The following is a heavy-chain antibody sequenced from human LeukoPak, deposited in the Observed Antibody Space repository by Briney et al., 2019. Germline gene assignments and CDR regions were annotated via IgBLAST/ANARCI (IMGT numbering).Heavy chain of an antibody. J-gene: IGHJ4*02. CDR1: GFTYSAYW. Sequence: PGGSLRLSCSASGFTYSAYWMHWVRQAPGKGLVWVSYVDNDGRGTAYVDSVKGRFTISRDNAKNTVYLQMNSLRVDHTAVYYCARDGSGSIDLDHWGQGTLVTVSS. CDR2: VDNDGRGT. D-gene: IGHD3-3*01. CDR3: ARDGSGSIDLDH. V-gene: IGHV3-74*01.